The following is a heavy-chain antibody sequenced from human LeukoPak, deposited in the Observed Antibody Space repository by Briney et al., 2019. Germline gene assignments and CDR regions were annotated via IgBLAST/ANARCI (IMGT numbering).Heavy chain of an antibody. CDR3: AREGPQVGATDY. CDR2: IYYSGST. V-gene: IGHV4-31*03. CDR1: GGSISSGGYY. J-gene: IGHJ4*02. D-gene: IGHD1-26*01. Sequence: SETLSLTCTVSGGSISSGGYYWSWIRQHPGKGLEWIGYIYYSGSTYYNPPLKSRVTISVDMSKNQFSLKLSSVTAADTAVYYCAREGPQVGATDYWGQGTLVTVSS.